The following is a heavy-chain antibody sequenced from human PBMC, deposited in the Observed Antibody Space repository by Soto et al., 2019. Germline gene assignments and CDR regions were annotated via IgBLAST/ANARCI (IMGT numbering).Heavy chain of an antibody. D-gene: IGHD6-13*01. CDR1: GGTFSSYA. CDR2: IIPIFGTA. J-gene: IGHJ6*02. V-gene: IGHV1-69*13. CDR3: ARENSCCWYPFYYGMDV. Sequence: GASVKVSCKASGGTFSSYAISWVRQAPGQGLEWMGGIIPIFGTANYAQKLQGRVTITADESTSTAYMELSSLRSEDTAVYYCARENSCCWYPFYYGMDVCGQGTTVTVSS.